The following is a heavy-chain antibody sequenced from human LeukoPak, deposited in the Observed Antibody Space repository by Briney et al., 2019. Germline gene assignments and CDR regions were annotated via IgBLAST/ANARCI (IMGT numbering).Heavy chain of an antibody. J-gene: IGHJ4*02. V-gene: IGHV3-7*01. Sequence: GGSLRLSCAASGFTFSSNWMSWVRQAPGKGLEWVANINQDGGQKYYVDSVKGRFTISRDNAKNSLYLEMNSLRAEDTAVYYCVRQAGTYWGQGALVTVSS. CDR1: GFTFSSNW. CDR3: VRQAGTY. CDR2: INQDGGQK. D-gene: IGHD1-1*01.